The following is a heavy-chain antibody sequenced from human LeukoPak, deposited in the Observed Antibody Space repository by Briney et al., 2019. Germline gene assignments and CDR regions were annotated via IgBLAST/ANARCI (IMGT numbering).Heavy chain of an antibody. D-gene: IGHD3-16*01. CDR1: GFTFSSYA. J-gene: IGHJ4*02. CDR3: AKTPDQGGFPRYYFDY. CDR2: ISSSGGST. V-gene: IGHV3-23*01. Sequence: GGSLRLSCAASGFTFSSYAMSWVRQAPGKGLEWVSAISSSGGSTYYADSVKGRFTISRDNSKNTLYLQMNSLRAEDTAVYYCAKTPDQGGFPRYYFDYWGQGTLVTVSS.